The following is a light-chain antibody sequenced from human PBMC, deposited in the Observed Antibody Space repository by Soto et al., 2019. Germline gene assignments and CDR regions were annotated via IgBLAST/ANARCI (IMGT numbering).Light chain of an antibody. CDR2: VAS. Sequence: IVLTQSPGTLSLSPGERATLSCRASQSVSGSYLAWYQQKPGQPPRLLIYVASSRATGIPDRFSGSGSGTDFTLTISRLEPEDFALFYCQKRSNWHPLTFGGVTKGYIK. V-gene: IGKV3D-20*02. CDR1: QSVSGSY. J-gene: IGKJ4*01. CDR3: QKRSNWHPLT.